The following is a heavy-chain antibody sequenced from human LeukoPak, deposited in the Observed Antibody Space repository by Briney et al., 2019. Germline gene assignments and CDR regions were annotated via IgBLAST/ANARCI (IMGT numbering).Heavy chain of an antibody. V-gene: IGHV1-18*01. J-gene: IGHJ6*03. D-gene: IGHD6-13*01. Sequence: GASVKVSCKASGYTFTSYGISWVRQAPGQGLEWMGWISAYNRNTNYAQKLQGRVTMTTDTSTSTAYMELRSLRSDDTAVYYCARGGASAGYRSDMDVWGKGTTVTVSS. CDR1: GYTFTSYG. CDR3: ARGGASAGYRSDMDV. CDR2: ISAYNRNT.